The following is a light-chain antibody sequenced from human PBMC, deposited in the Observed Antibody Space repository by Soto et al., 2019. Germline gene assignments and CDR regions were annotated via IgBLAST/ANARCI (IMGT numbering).Light chain of an antibody. CDR1: QSVNIY. Sequence: EIVMTQSPATLSVSPGERATLSCRASQSVNIYLAWYQQKPGQAPRLLIFGASYRATGIPARFSGSGSGTEFTLTISRLEPEDFAVYYCQQYGSSPQTFGPGTKVDIK. CDR2: GAS. V-gene: IGKV3-20*01. CDR3: QQYGSSPQT. J-gene: IGKJ3*01.